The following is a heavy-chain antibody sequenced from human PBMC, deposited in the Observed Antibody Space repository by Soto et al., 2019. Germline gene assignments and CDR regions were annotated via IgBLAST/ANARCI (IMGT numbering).Heavy chain of an antibody. CDR1: GFTFDDYA. D-gene: IGHD3-10*01. Sequence: EVQLVESGGGLVQPGRSLRLSCAASGFTFDDYAMHWVRQAPGKGLEWVAGISWNSGSIGYADSVKGRFTISRDNAKNSLYLQMNSLRAEDTALYYCAKSSGSYQAWLDYWGQGTLVTVSS. CDR3: AKSSGSYQAWLDY. V-gene: IGHV3-9*01. J-gene: IGHJ4*02. CDR2: ISWNSGSI.